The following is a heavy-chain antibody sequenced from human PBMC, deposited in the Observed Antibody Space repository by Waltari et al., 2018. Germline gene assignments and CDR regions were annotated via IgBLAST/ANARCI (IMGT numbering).Heavy chain of an antibody. V-gene: IGHV4-30-2*01. D-gene: IGHD5-12*01. Sequence: QLQLQESGSGLVKPSQTLSLTCAVSGGSISSGGYSWSWIRPPPGKGLEWIGYIYHSGSTYYNPSLKGRCPISVDRATNQFSLKLSSVTAADPAVDYCARGSSGHAFDYWGQGTLFTVSS. CDR3: ARGSSGHAFDY. J-gene: IGHJ4*02. CDR1: GGSISSGGYS. CDR2: IYHSGST.